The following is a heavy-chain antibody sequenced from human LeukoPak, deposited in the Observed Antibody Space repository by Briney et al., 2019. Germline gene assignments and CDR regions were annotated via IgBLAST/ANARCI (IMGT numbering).Heavy chain of an antibody. CDR3: AESEGASYNSGSYAFDS. D-gene: IGHD3-10*01. CDR1: GFTFSTYS. V-gene: IGHV3-23*01. J-gene: IGHJ3*02. Sequence: PGGSLRLSCAASGFTFSTYSMNWVRQAPGKGLEWVSGISGRGSSTDYADSAQGRFTISRDNYKNTLYLQMNSLRAEDTALYYCAESEGASYNSGSYAFDSWGQGTMVTVSS. CDR2: ISGRGSST.